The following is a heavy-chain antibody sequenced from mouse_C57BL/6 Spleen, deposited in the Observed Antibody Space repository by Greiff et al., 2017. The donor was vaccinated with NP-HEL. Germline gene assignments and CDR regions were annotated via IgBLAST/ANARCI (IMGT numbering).Heavy chain of an antibody. CDR2: ISGGGGNA. J-gene: IGHJ2*01. Sequence: EVMLVESGGGLVKPGGSLKLSCAASGFTFSSYTMSWVRQTPEKRLEWVATISGGGGNAYYPDSVKGRFTISRDNAKNTLYLQMSSLRSEDTALYYCARLDYDYDGDYFDYWGQGTTLTVSS. CDR1: GFTFSSYT. V-gene: IGHV5-9*01. D-gene: IGHD2-4*01. CDR3: ARLDYDYDGDYFDY.